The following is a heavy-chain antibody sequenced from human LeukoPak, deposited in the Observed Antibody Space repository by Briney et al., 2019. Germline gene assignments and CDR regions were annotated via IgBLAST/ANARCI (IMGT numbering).Heavy chain of an antibody. CDR2: ISAHKGNT. J-gene: IGHJ3*02. CDR1: GYTFTSYG. CDR3: ARATLLGLPAATLGSAFDI. Sequence: ASVTVSCKASGYTFTSYGISGVRQAPAQGREGMGWISAHKGNTNYAQKLQGRVTMTTDTSTSTAYMELRSLRSDDTAVYYSARATLLGLPAATLGSAFDIWGQGTMVTVSS. V-gene: IGHV1-18*01. D-gene: IGHD2-2*01.